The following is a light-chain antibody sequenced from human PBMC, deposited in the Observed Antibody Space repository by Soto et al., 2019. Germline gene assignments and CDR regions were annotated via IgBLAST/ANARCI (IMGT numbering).Light chain of an antibody. V-gene: IGKV3-15*01. CDR2: GAS. Sequence: EMVMTQSPATLSVSKGERATLSCRASQSLSCSLALYQHRPGQAPRLLIYGASTRATGIPARFSGSGSGTDFTLTISSLQSEDFAVYYCQQYDNWPHTFGQGTKLEIK. CDR3: QQYDNWPHT. J-gene: IGKJ2*01. CDR1: QSLSCS.